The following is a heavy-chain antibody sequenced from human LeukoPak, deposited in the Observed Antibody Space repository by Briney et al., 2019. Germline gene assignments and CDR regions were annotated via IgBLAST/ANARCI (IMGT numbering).Heavy chain of an antibody. D-gene: IGHD6-19*01. Sequence: PSETLSLTCTVSSGSITGYYWSWIRQPPGKGLEWIGYVYATGTTNYNPSLKTRATISIDTSKNQLSLTLTSVTAADTAVYYCARVGSGGAWFDFWGQGTLVSVFS. CDR2: VYATGTT. CDR1: SGSITGYY. J-gene: IGHJ4*02. CDR3: ARVGSGGAWFDF. V-gene: IGHV4-59*01.